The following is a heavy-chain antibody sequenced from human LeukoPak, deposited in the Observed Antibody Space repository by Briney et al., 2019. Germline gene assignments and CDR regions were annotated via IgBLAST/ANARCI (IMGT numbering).Heavy chain of an antibody. CDR3: ARVNPLLAPGAFDI. V-gene: IGHV3-7*01. CDR2: IKQDGSEK. CDR1: GFIFNNYW. J-gene: IGHJ3*02. Sequence: GGSLRLSCAASGFIFNNYWVTWVRQAPGRGLAWVANIKQDGSEKYYVDSVKGRFTIPRDNVKNLVSLQMSSLRGEDTAVYFCARVNPLLAPGAFDIWGQGTMVAVSS. D-gene: IGHD2-15*01.